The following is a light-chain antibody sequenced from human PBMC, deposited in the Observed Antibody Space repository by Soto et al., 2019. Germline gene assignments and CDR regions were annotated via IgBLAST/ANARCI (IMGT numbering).Light chain of an antibody. V-gene: IGKV1-39*01. CDR3: QQYSRLWS. CDR1: QSISSY. Sequence: DIQMTQSPSSLSASVGDRVTITCRASQSISSYLNWYQQKPGKAPKLLIYAASSLQSGVPSRFSGSGSGTDFTLTISSLQRDDFGIYYCQQYSRLWSFGQGTKVDIK. J-gene: IGKJ1*01. CDR2: AAS.